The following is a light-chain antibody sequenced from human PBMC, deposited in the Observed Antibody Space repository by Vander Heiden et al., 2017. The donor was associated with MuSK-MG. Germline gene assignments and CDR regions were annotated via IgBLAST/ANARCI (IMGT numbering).Light chain of an antibody. CDR3: QAWDSSFVV. CDR2: QDS. CDR1: KLGDKS. J-gene: IGLJ2*01. V-gene: IGLV3-1*01. Sequence: SSELPQPPSVSVSPGQTASITCSGDKLGDKSACWYQQKPGQPPVLVIYQDSKRPSGIPERFSGSNSGNTATLTISGTQAMDEADYYCQAWDSSFVVFGGGTKLTVL.